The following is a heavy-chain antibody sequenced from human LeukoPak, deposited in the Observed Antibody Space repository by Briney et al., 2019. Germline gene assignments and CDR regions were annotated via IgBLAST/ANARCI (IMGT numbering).Heavy chain of an antibody. CDR2: MNPNRGNT. CDR1: GYTFTSYD. Sequence: ASVKLSCTASGYTFTSYDINWVRQATGQGLEWVGWMNPNRGNTAYAQPSQGRGTMTRNTSISTAYMELSSLRSEDTAVYYCARGSVQRRRYCSSTSCPPGRYYYYYYMDVWGKGTTVTVSS. V-gene: IGHV1-8*01. CDR3: ARGSVQRRRYCSSTSCPPGRYYYYYYMDV. D-gene: IGHD2-2*01. J-gene: IGHJ6*03.